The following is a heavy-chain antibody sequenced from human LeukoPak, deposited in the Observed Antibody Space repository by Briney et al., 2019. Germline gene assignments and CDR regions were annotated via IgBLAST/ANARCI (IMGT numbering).Heavy chain of an antibody. CDR2: IYYSGST. V-gene: IGHV4-39*01. Sequence: PSETLSLTCTVSGGSISSSSYYWGWHRQPPGKGLEWIGGIYYSGSTYYNPSLKSRVTISVDTSKNQFSLKLSSVTAAETAVYYCARSSSWHLSFDYWGQGTLVTVSS. CDR1: GGSISSSSYY. CDR3: ARSSSWHLSFDY. J-gene: IGHJ4*02. D-gene: IGHD6-13*01.